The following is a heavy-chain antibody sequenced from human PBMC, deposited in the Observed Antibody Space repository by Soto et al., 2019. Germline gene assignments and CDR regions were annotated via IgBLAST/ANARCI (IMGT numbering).Heavy chain of an antibody. V-gene: IGHV4-30-2*01. J-gene: IGHJ6*02. CDR1: GGSISSGGYS. CDR3: ARGPTTVTTRYYYYGMDV. CDR2: IYHSGST. D-gene: IGHD4-17*01. Sequence: SETLSLTCAVSGGSISSGGYSWSWIRQPPWKGLEWIGYIYHSGSTYYNPSLKSRVTISVDRSKNQFSLKLSSVTAADTAVYYCARGPTTVTTRYYYYGMDVWGQGXTVTVYS.